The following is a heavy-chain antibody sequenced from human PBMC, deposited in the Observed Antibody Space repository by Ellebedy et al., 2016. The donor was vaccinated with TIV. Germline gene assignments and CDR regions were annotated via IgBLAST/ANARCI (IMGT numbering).Heavy chain of an antibody. CDR1: GFTFSSYW. V-gene: IGHV3-7*01. D-gene: IGHD4-11*01. Sequence: GGSLRLXXAASGFTFSSYWMSWVRQAPGKGLEWVANIKQDGSEKYYVDSVKGRFTISRDNAKNSLYLQMNSLRAEDTAVYYCAREISVTDYYYYYGMDVWGQGTTVTVSS. CDR2: IKQDGSEK. CDR3: AREISVTDYYYYYGMDV. J-gene: IGHJ6*02.